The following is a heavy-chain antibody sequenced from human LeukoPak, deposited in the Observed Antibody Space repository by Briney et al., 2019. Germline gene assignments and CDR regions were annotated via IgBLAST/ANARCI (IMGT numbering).Heavy chain of an antibody. Sequence: GGSLRLSCAASGFTFSSYSLNWVRQAPGKGLEWVSSISGSGGSTYYADSVKGRFTISRDNSKNTLYLQMNSLRAEDTAVYYCAKDLDGYYFQYYFDYWGQGTLVTVSS. CDR1: GFTFSSYS. CDR2: ISGSGGST. V-gene: IGHV3-23*01. J-gene: IGHJ4*02. D-gene: IGHD2/OR15-2a*01. CDR3: AKDLDGYYFQYYFDY.